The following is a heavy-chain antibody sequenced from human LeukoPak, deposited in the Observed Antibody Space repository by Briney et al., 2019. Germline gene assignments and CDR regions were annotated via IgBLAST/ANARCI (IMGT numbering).Heavy chain of an antibody. J-gene: IGHJ5*02. CDR2: IYYSGST. CDR3: ARESWYYDSSGYLYNWFDP. CDR1: GGSISSYY. D-gene: IGHD3-22*01. Sequence: SETLSLTCTVSGGSISSYYWSWIRQPPGKGLEWMGYIYYSGSTNYNPSLKSRVTISVDTSKNQFSLKLSSVTAADTAVYYCARESWYYDSSGYLYNWFDPWGQGTLVTVSS. V-gene: IGHV4-59*01.